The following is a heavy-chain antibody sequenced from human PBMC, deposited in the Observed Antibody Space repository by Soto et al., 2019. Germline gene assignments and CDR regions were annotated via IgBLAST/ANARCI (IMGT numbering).Heavy chain of an antibody. CDR1: GFPFISYS. D-gene: IGHD3-22*01. CDR2: ISSSSSTI. CDR3: ARDRDYDSSGYYYVGYYYGMDV. Sequence: TGGSLRLSFAAPGFPFISYSKNWVPQAPGKGRGGVSYISSSSSTIYYADSVKGRFTISRDNAKNSLYLQMNSLRDEDTAVYYCARDRDYDSSGYYYVGYYYGMDVWGQGTTVTVS. V-gene: IGHV3-48*02. J-gene: IGHJ6*02.